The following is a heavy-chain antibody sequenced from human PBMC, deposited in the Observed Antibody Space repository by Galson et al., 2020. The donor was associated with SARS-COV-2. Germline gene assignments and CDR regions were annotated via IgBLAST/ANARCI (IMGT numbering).Heavy chain of an antibody. J-gene: IGHJ6*03. CDR3: ARGYQGNYYYMDV. V-gene: IGHV3-30*04. CDR1: GFTFSSYA. CDR2: ISYDGSNK. D-gene: IGHD2-2*01. Sequence: GGSLRLSCAASGFTFSSYAMHWVRQAPGKGLEWGAVISYDGSNKYYADSVKGRFTISRDNSKNTLYLQMNSLRAEDTAVYYCARGYQGNYYYMDVWGKGTTVTVSS.